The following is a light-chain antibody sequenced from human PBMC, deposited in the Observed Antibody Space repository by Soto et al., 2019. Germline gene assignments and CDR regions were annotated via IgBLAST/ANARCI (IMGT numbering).Light chain of an antibody. CDR3: LQSYTTPWA. J-gene: IGKJ1*01. V-gene: IGKV1-39*01. CDR1: QSIRNY. CDR2: AAT. Sequence: DIQMTQSPSSLSASVGDRVTITCRASQSIRNYLSWYQKTPGKAPKFLIYAATNLQSGVPSRFSGSGSGTDFTLTISSLQLEDFATYYCLQSYTTPWAFGQGTKVEIQ.